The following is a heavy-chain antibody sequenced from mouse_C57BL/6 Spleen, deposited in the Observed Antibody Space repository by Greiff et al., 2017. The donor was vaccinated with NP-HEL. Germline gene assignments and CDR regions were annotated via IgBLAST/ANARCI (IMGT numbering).Heavy chain of an antibody. D-gene: IGHD3-2*02. CDR2: ISSGGSYT. J-gene: IGHJ2*01. Sequence: EVKLVESGGDLVKPGGSLKLSCAASGFTFSSYGMSWVRQTPDKRLEWVATISSGGSYTYYPDSVKGRFTLSTDNAKNTLYLQMSSLKSEDTAMYYCARQGDSSDFDYWGQGTTLTVSS. V-gene: IGHV5-6*01. CDR3: ARQGDSSDFDY. CDR1: GFTFSSYG.